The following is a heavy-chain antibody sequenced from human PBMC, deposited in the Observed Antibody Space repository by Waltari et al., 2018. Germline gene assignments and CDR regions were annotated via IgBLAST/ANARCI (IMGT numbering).Heavy chain of an antibody. V-gene: IGHV3-7*01. CDR2: IKPDGSEK. CDR1: GLPFSNYW. CDR3: VQGGFYYAD. Sequence: EVQVVESGGGLVQPGGSLRLSCVASGLPFSNYWMSWVRQAPGKGLEWVANIKPDGSEKNHVDSVKGRFTISRDNAKNSLYLQMNSLRAEDTAVYYCVQGGFYYADWGQGTLVTVSS. J-gene: IGHJ4*02. D-gene: IGHD3-10*01.